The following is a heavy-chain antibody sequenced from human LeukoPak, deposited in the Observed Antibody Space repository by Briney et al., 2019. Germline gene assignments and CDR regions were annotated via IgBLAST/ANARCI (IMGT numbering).Heavy chain of an antibody. Sequence: PGGSLRLSCAASGFTFSNYGMHWVRQAPGKGLEWVAFIRYDGDSTHYADSVKGRFTISRDNSENTLHLQMSSLRAEDTALYYCAKMSITIFGVRRDDLDYWGQGTLVTVSS. D-gene: IGHD3-3*01. CDR3: AKMSITIFGVRRDDLDY. J-gene: IGHJ4*02. CDR1: GFTFSNYG. V-gene: IGHV3-30*02. CDR2: IRYDGDST.